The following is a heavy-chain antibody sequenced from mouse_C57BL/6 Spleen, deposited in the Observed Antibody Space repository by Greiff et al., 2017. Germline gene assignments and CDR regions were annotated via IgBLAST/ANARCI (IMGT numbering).Heavy chain of an antibody. Sequence: QVTLKESGPGILQPSQTLSLSCSFSGFSLSTFGMGVGWIRQPSGKGLEWLAHIWWDDDKYYHPALKSRLTISKDTSKNQVFLKIANVDTADTTTYYCARMVRYGSSYYFDYWGQGTTLTVSS. J-gene: IGHJ2*01. D-gene: IGHD1-1*01. CDR1: GFSLSTFGMG. CDR2: IWWDDDK. CDR3: ARMVRYGSSYYFDY. V-gene: IGHV8-8*01.